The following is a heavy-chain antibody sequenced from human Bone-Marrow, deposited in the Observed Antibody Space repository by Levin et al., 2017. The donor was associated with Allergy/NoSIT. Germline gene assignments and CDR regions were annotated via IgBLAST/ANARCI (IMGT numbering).Heavy chain of an antibody. CDR1: GFTFSSHS. CDR2: ISSSGRTI. J-gene: IGHJ5*02. V-gene: IGHV3-48*04. CDR3: ARDWGYCSDNSCDGDRFDP. Sequence: GGSLRLSCLGSGFTFSSHSMNWVRQAPGKGLEWVSYISSSGRTIHYIDSVKGRFTISRDNAKNSLYLQMNSLRAEDTAVYFCARDWGYCSDNSCDGDRFDPWGQGTLVTVSS. D-gene: IGHD2-2*01.